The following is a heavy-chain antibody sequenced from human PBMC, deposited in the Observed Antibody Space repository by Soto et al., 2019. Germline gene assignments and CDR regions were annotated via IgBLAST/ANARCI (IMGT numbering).Heavy chain of an antibody. D-gene: IGHD1-26*01. J-gene: IGHJ4*02. CDR3: ARDRSGSHFDY. CDR1: GFTFSTYG. CDR2: ISYSSTTT. Sequence: VQLVESGGGLVQPGGSLRLSCAASGFTFSTYGMNWVRQSPGKGLEWLSYISYSSTTTFYGDSVKGRFTISRDNAKNSLCLQMSSLRDEDTGVYFCARDRSGSHFDYWGQGTLVTVSS. V-gene: IGHV3-48*02.